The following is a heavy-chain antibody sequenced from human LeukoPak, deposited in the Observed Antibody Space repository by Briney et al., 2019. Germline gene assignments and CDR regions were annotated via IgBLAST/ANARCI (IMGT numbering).Heavy chain of an antibody. D-gene: IGHD6-13*01. V-gene: IGHV4-34*01. CDR1: GWSFSGHY. J-gene: IGHJ4*02. Sequence: KPSETLSLTCAVYGWSFSGHYWNWIRQPPGKGLEWIGEINHGGSTNYNPSLKSRVTISVDTSQNQFSLRLSSVTAADTAVYYCARGRYVTTRGGAAAGFLDYWGQGTLVTVST. CDR3: ARGRYVTTRGGAAAGFLDY. CDR2: INHGGST.